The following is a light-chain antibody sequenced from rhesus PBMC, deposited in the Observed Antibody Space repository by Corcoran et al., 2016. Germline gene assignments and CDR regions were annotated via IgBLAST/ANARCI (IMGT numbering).Light chain of an antibody. CDR1: QGISSY. J-gene: IGKJ4*01. Sequence: DIQMTQSPSSLSASVGDRVTITCRASQGISSYLAWYQQKPGKAPKPLIYYASNLESGVPSRFSGSGSGTEFTLTISSLQPEDFATYYWQQYNSDPLTFGGGTKVEIK. V-gene: IGKV1-37*01. CDR3: QQYNSDPLT. CDR2: YAS.